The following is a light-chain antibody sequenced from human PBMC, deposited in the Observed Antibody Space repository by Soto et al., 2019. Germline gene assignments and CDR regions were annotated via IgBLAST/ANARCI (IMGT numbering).Light chain of an antibody. Sequence: DIVMTQTPLSSPVTLGQPASISCRSSQSLVHGDGNTYLSWLQQRPGQPPRLLIHQISNRFSGVPDRFSGSGAGTEFTLKISRVEAEDVGVYYCLQATQFPWTFGQGTKVESK. CDR3: LQATQFPWT. CDR1: QSLVHGDGNTY. V-gene: IGKV2-24*01. CDR2: QIS. J-gene: IGKJ1*01.